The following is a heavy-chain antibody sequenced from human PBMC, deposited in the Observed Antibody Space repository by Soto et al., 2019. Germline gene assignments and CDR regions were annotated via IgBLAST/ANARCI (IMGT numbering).Heavy chain of an antibody. CDR3: AKDGSRRGYSGYDLPLMGNWFDP. CDR2: ISGSGGST. Sequence: GGSLRLSCAASGFTFSSYAMSWVRQAPGKGLEWVSAISGSGGSTYYADSVKGRFTISRDNSKNTLYLQMNSLRAEDKAVYYCAKDGSRRGYSGYDLPLMGNWFDPWGQGTLVTVSS. D-gene: IGHD5-12*01. V-gene: IGHV3-23*01. J-gene: IGHJ5*02. CDR1: GFTFSSYA.